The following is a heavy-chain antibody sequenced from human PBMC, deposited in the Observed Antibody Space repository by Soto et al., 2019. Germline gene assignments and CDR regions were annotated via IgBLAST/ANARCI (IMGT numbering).Heavy chain of an antibody. CDR1: GFTFSSYS. J-gene: IGHJ6*03. CDR2: ISSSSSTI. Sequence: GGSLRLSCAASGFTFSSYSMNWVRQAPGKGLEWVSYISSSSSTIYYADSVKGRFTISRDNAKNSLYLQMNSLRAEDTAVYYCARASPYDFWSGYYSDYYMDVWGKGTTVTVSS. V-gene: IGHV3-48*01. CDR3: ARASPYDFWSGYYSDYYMDV. D-gene: IGHD3-3*01.